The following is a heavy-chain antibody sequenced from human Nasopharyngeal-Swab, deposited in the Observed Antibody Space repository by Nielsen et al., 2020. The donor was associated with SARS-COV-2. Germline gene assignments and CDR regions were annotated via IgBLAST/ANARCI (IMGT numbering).Heavy chain of an antibody. D-gene: IGHD3-10*01. J-gene: IGHJ4*02. CDR3: ARTHGVHGLAIDY. V-gene: IGHV1-2*06. Sequence: ASVKVSCKASGGTFSSYAISWVRQAPGQGLEWMGRINPNSGGTNYAQKFQGRVTMTRDTSISTAYMELSRLRSDDTAVYYCARTHGVHGLAIDYWGQGTLVTVSS. CDR1: GGTFSSYA. CDR2: INPNSGGT.